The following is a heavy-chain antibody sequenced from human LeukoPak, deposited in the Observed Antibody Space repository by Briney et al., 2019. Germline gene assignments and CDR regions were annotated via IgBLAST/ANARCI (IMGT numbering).Heavy chain of an antibody. CDR1: GGTFSSYA. V-gene: IGHV1-69*13. Sequence: ASVKVSCKASGGTFSSYAISWVRQAPGQGLEWMGGIIPIFGTANYAQKFQGRVTITADESTSTAYMELSSLRSEDTAVYYCARDQDTAMDNWFDPWGQGTLVTVSS. CDR3: ARDQDTAMDNWFDP. J-gene: IGHJ5*02. CDR2: IIPIFGTA. D-gene: IGHD5-18*01.